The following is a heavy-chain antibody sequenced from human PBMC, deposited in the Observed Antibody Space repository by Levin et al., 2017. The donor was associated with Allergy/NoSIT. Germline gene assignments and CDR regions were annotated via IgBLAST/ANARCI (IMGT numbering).Heavy chain of an antibody. V-gene: IGHV1-8*01. CDR1: GYTFTSYD. J-gene: IGHJ4*02. CDR3: ARARITGRTFIY. D-gene: IGHD1-20*01. CDR2: MNPNSGNT. Sequence: EASVKVSCKASGYTFTSYDINWVRQATGQGLEWMGWMNPNSGNTGYAQKFQGRVTMTRNTSISTAYMELSSLRSEDTAVYYCARARITGRTFIYWGQGTLVTVSS.